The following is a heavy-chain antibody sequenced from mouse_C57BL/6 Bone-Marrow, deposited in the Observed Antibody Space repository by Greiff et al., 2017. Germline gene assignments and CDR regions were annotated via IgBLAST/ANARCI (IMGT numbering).Heavy chain of an antibody. CDR1: GFTFSDYY. Sequence: EVQVVESGGGLVQPGGSLKLSCAASGFTFSDYYMYWVRQTPEKRLEWVAYISNGGGSTYYPDTVKGRFTISRDNAKNTLYLQMSRLKSEDTAMYYCARHKGLLWSAWFAYWGQGTLVTVSA. J-gene: IGHJ3*01. CDR2: ISNGGGST. CDR3: ARHKGLLWSAWFAY. D-gene: IGHD2-1*01. V-gene: IGHV5-12*01.